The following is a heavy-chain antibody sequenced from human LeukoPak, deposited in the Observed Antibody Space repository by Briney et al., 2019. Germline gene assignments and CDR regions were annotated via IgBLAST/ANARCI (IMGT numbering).Heavy chain of an antibody. J-gene: IGHJ4*02. Sequence: SETLSLTCTVSGGSISSYQWNWIRQPAGKGLEWIGRIFISGSTNYNPSLKSRVTMSIDTSKNQFSLKLTSVTAADTAVYYCARNYCTGGSCYVNDYWGQGTLVTVSS. CDR1: GGSISSYQ. CDR2: IFISGST. D-gene: IGHD2-15*01. CDR3: ARNYCTGGSCYVNDY. V-gene: IGHV4-4*07.